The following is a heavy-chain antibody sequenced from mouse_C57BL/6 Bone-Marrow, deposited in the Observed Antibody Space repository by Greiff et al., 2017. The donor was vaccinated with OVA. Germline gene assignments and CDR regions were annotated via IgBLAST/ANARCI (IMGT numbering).Heavy chain of an antibody. J-gene: IGHJ1*03. CDR1: GYTFTDYE. Sequence: QVQLQQSGAELVRPGASVTLSCKASGYTFTDYEMHWVKQTPVHGLEWIGAIDPETGGTAYNQKFKGKAILTADKSSSTAYMELRSLTSEDSAVYYCTRLFITTEDWYCDVWGTGTTVTVSS. V-gene: IGHV1-15*01. D-gene: IGHD1-1*01. CDR3: TRLFITTEDWYCDV. CDR2: IDPETGGT.